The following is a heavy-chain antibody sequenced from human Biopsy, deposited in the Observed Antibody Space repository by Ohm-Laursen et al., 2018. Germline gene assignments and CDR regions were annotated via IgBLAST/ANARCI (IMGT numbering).Heavy chain of an antibody. CDR1: GGSFTGHY. J-gene: IGHJ1*01. Sequence: SDTLSLTCTVSGGSFTGHYWSWIRPPPGKGLEWIGHISYTGYTSYKSSLKSRVTISLDTSRKHFSLRLTSLAAADTAVYYCARGSNEYGGLYFPHWGQGTLVTASS. V-gene: IGHV4-59*11. CDR3: ARGSNEYGGLYFPH. D-gene: IGHD4-23*01. CDR2: ISYTGYT.